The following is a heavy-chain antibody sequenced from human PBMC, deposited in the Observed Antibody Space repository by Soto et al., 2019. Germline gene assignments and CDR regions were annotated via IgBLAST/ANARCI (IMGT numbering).Heavy chain of an antibody. CDR3: ARDRRAFDY. CDR2: IYYSGST. Sequence: SETLSLTRTVSGGSISSYYWSWIRQPPGKGLEWIGYIYYSGSTNYNPSLKSRVTISVDTSKNQFSLKLSSVTAADTAVYYCARDRRAFDYWGQGTLVTVSS. CDR1: GGSISSYY. J-gene: IGHJ4*02. V-gene: IGHV4-59*01.